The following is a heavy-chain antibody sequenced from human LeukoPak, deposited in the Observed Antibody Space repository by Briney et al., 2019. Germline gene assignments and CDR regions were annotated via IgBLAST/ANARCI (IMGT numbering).Heavy chain of an antibody. CDR3: ASSPYDSSGQSIDY. CDR2: ISWNSGSI. Sequence: GRSLRLSCAASGFTFDDYAMHWVRQAPGKGLEWVSGISWNSGSIGYADSVKGRFTISRDNAKNSLYLQMNSLRAEDTAVYYCASSPYDSSGQSIDYWGQGTLVTVSS. J-gene: IGHJ4*02. V-gene: IGHV3-9*01. CDR1: GFTFDDYA. D-gene: IGHD3-22*01.